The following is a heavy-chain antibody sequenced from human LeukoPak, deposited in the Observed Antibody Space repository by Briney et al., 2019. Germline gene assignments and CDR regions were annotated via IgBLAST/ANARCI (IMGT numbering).Heavy chain of an antibody. V-gene: IGHV4-4*02. Sequence: SETLSLTCAVSAGSISSSNWWSWVRQSPVKGLEWIGEIYLYGTTNYNPSLKSRVTMSVDRSKSQFSLKLSSVTAADTAVYYCARGVLPYDAFDIWGEGTMVTVSS. CDR1: AGSISSSNW. CDR3: ARGVLPYDAFDI. D-gene: IGHD3-9*01. J-gene: IGHJ3*02. CDR2: IYLYGTT.